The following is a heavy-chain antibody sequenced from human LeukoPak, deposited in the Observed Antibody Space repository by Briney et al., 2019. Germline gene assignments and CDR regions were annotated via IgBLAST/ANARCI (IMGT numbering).Heavy chain of an antibody. D-gene: IGHD4-17*01. CDR1: GGTFSSYA. CDR3: ARVDRYGDYYFDY. V-gene: IGHV1-69*01. J-gene: IGHJ4*02. Sequence: GSSVKVSCKASGGTFSSYAISWVRQAPGQGLEWMGGIIPIFGTANYAQKFQGRVTITADESTSTTYMELSSLRSEDTAVYYCARVDRYGDYYFDYWGQGTLVTVSS. CDR2: IIPIFGTA.